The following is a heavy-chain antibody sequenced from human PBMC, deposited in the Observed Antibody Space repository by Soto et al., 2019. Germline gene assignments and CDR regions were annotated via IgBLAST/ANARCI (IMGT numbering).Heavy chain of an antibody. Sequence: QVQLVQSGAEVKKPGASVKVSCKASGYTFTGYYMHWVRQAPGQGLEWMGWINPNSGGTNYAQKFQGRVTMTRDTSISTAYMELSRLRSDGTAVYYCGRVSSGNGYIWFVPWGQGTLVTVSS. CDR3: GRVSSGNGYIWFVP. CDR1: GYTFTGYY. J-gene: IGHJ5*02. D-gene: IGHD1-1*01. V-gene: IGHV1-2*02. CDR2: INPNSGGT.